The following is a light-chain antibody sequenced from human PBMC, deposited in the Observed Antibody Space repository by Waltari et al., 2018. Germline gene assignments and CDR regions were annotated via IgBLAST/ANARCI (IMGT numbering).Light chain of an antibody. Sequence: DIVMTQSPDSLAVSLGERATINCRSSQSVLHSSTKKNYLVWYQQKVGQPPKVLIYWASTRESGVPDRFSGSGSGTDFTLTISSLQAEDVALYDCQQYFNTPFTFGQGTRLEIK. V-gene: IGKV4-1*01. CDR1: QSVLHSSTKKNY. J-gene: IGKJ5*01. CDR3: QQYFNTPFT. CDR2: WAS.